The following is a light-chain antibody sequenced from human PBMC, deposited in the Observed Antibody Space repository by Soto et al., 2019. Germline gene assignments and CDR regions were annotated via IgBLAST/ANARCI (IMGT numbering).Light chain of an antibody. Sequence: QSALSQPRSVSGSPGQSVTVSCTGTSSDVGTFNYVSWYQLHPGEAPKLIIDDVTERPSGVPDRFSGSRSGNTASLTISGLQAEDEADYHCCAYAGSSALLFGGGTKLTVL. J-gene: IGLJ2*01. V-gene: IGLV2-11*01. CDR1: SSDVGTFNY. CDR2: DVT. CDR3: CAYAGSSALL.